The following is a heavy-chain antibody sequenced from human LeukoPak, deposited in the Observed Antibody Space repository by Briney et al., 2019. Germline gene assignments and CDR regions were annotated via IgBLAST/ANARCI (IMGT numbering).Heavy chain of an antibody. V-gene: IGHV4-4*02. J-gene: IGHJ4*02. CDR2: IYHSGST. CDR3: ARASHDYGDYSHFDY. D-gene: IGHD4-17*01. CDR1: GGSISSRNR. Sequence: SETLSLTCAVSGGSISSRNRWSWVRQPPGKGLECIGEIYHSGSTNYNPSLKTRVTISVDKSKNQFSLKLSSVTAADTAVYYCARASHDYGDYSHFDYWGQGTLVTVSS.